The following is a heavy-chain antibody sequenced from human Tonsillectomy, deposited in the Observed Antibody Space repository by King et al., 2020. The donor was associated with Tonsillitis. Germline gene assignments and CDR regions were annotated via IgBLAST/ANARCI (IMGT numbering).Heavy chain of an antibody. CDR1: GFTFTSSA. CDR2: IVVGSGNT. J-gene: IGHJ3*02. CDR3: AALGGYRWSYLGAFGI. Sequence: MQLVQSGPEVKKPGTSVKVSCKASGFTFTSSAVQWVRQARGQRLEWIGWIVVGSGNTNYAQKFQERVTITRDMSTSTAYMELSSLRSEDTAVYYCAALGGYRWSYLGAFGIWGQGTMVPGSS. V-gene: IGHV1-58*01. D-gene: IGHD1-26*01.